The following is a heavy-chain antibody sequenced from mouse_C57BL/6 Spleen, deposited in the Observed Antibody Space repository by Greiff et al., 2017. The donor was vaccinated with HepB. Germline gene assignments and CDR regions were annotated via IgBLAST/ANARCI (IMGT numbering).Heavy chain of an antibody. D-gene: IGHD1-1*01. V-gene: IGHV1-81*01. J-gene: IGHJ3*01. Sequence: QVQLQQSGAELARPGASVKLSCKASGYTFTSYGISWVKQRTGQGLEWIGEIYPRSGNTYYNEKFKGKATLTADKSSSTAYMELRSLTSEDSAVYFCARGYGSSIALFAYWGQGTLVTVSA. CDR1: GYTFTSYG. CDR2: IYPRSGNT. CDR3: ARGYGSSIALFAY.